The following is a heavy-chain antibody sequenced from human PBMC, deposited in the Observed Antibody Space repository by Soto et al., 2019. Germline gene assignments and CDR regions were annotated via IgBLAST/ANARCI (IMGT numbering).Heavy chain of an antibody. CDR1: GGTFSSYA. D-gene: IGHD3-10*01. J-gene: IGHJ6*02. Sequence: QVQLVQSGAEVKKPGSSVKVSCKASGGTFSSYAISWVRQAPGQGLEWMGGIIPIFGTANYAQKIQGRVTITADESTSTAYMELSSLRSEDTAVYYCAREGGSGSYRDYGMDVWGQGTTVTVSS. V-gene: IGHV1-69*12. CDR3: AREGGSGSYRDYGMDV. CDR2: IIPIFGTA.